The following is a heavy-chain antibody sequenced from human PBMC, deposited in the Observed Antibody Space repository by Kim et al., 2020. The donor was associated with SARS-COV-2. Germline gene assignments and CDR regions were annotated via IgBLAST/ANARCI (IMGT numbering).Heavy chain of an antibody. CDR1: GFTFSSYS. Sequence: GGSLRLSCAASGFTFSSYSMNWVRQAPGKGLEWVSPISSSSGYIYNADSAKGRFTISRDNAKNSLYLQMNSLRAEDTAVYYCARTRDSGWSYFDYWGQGTLVTVSS. CDR3: ARTRDSGWSYFDY. J-gene: IGHJ4*02. D-gene: IGHD6-19*01. V-gene: IGHV3-21*01. CDR2: ISSSSGYI.